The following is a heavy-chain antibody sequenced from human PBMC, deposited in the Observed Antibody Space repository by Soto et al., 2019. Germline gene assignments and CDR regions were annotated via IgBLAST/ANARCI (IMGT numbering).Heavy chain of an antibody. J-gene: IGHJ6*02. CDR2: IRSKANSYAT. V-gene: IGHV3-73*01. CDR1: GFTFSGSA. Sequence: GGSLRLSCAASGFTFSGSAMHWARQASGKGLEWVGRIRSKANSYATAYAASVKGRFTISRDDSKNTAYLQMNSLKTEDTAVYYCTRHEGIAARYGMDVWGQGTTVTVSS. CDR3: TRHEGIAARYGMDV. D-gene: IGHD6-6*01.